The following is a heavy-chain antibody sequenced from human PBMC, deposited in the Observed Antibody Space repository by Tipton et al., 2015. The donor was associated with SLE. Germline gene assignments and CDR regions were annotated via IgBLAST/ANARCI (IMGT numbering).Heavy chain of an antibody. V-gene: IGHV4-59*01. CDR2: IYYNGST. Sequence: TLSLTCTVSGGSISSYYWSWIRQPPGKGLEWIGYIYYNGSTNYNPSLKSRVTISVDTSKNQFSLKLSSVTAADTAVYYCARGGGGFDYWGQGTLVTVSS. D-gene: IGHD3-16*01. J-gene: IGHJ4*02. CDR1: GGSISSYY. CDR3: ARGGGGFDY.